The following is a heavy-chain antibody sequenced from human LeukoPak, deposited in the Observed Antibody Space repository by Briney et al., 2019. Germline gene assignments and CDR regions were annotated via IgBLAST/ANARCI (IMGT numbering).Heavy chain of an antibody. CDR3: ARDLYRDSLPVSWFDP. J-gene: IGHJ5*02. D-gene: IGHD4-11*01. Sequence: ASVKVSSKASGYTFTSYGISWVRQAPGQGLEWMGWISDYNGNTNYAQKLQGRVTMTTDTSTSTAYTELRSLRSDDTAVYYCARDLYRDSLPVSWFDPWGQGTLVTVSS. CDR1: GYTFTSYG. V-gene: IGHV1-18*01. CDR2: ISDYNGNT.